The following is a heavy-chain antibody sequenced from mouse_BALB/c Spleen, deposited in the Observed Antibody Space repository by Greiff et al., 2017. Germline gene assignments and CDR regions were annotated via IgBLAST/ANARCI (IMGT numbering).Heavy chain of an antibody. CDR3: ARGGITTVVATGYFDY. D-gene: IGHD1-1*01. CDR1: GFTFSSYA. CDR2: ISSGGST. V-gene: IGHV5-6-5*01. J-gene: IGHJ2*01. Sequence: EVQLVESGGGLVKPGGSLKLSCAASGFTFSSYAMSWVRQTPEKRLEWVASISSGGSTYYPDSVKGRFTISRDNARNILYLQMSSLRSEDTAMYYCARGGITTVVATGYFDYWGQGTTLTVSS.